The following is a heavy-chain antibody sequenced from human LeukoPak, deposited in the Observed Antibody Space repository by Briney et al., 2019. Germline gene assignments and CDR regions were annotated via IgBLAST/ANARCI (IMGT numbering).Heavy chain of an antibody. CDR3: ARDSDADYYDSSGYLNWFDP. V-gene: IGHV1-69*01. Sequence: GASVKVSCKASGGTFSSYAISWVRQAPGQGLEWMGGIIPIFGTANYAQKFQGRVTITADESTSTAYMELSSLRSEDTAVYYCARDSDADYYDSSGYLNWFDPWGQGTLVTVSS. CDR2: IIPIFGTA. CDR1: GGTFSSYA. J-gene: IGHJ5*02. D-gene: IGHD3-22*01.